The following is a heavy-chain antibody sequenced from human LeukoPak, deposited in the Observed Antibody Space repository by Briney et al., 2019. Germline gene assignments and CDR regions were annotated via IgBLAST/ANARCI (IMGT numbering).Heavy chain of an antibody. Sequence: PGGSLRLSCAASGFTFSSYAMSWARQAPGKGLEWVSTISAGGDSTYYADSVKGRFTISRDNSKNTLYLQMNSLRAEDTAVYYCASVEMATIGYYFDYRGQGTLVTVSS. CDR1: GFTFSSYA. CDR2: ISAGGDST. CDR3: ASVEMATIGYYFDY. D-gene: IGHD5-24*01. J-gene: IGHJ4*02. V-gene: IGHV3-23*01.